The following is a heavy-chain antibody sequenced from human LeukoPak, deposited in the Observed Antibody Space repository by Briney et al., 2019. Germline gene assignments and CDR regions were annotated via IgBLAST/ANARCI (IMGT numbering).Heavy chain of an antibody. CDR1: GYSISSGYY. Sequence: SETLSLTCAVSGYSISSGYYWGWIRQPPGKGLEWIGSIYHSGSTYYNPSLKSRVTISVDTSKNQFSLKLSPVTAADTAVYYCARHPDPYSSVDYWGQGTLVTVSS. J-gene: IGHJ4*02. D-gene: IGHD6-19*01. CDR2: IYHSGST. CDR3: ARHPDPYSSVDY. V-gene: IGHV4-38-2*01.